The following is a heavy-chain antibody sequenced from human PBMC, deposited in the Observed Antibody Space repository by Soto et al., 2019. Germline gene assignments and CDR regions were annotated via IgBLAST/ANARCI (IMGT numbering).Heavy chain of an antibody. V-gene: IGHV4-34*01. Sequence: SETLSLTCAVYGGSFSGYYWTWIRQPPGTGLEWIGEINHSGSTNYNPSLKSRVTISVDTSKNQFSLKLSSVTAADTAVYYCARAGGWGSYSRHIYYYYYGMDVWGQGTTVTVSS. CDR3: ARAGGWGSYSRHIYYYYYGMDV. CDR2: INHSGST. CDR1: GGSFSGYY. J-gene: IGHJ6*02. D-gene: IGHD3-10*01.